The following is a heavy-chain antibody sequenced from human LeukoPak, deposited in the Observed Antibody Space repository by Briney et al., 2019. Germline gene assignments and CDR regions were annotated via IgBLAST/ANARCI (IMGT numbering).Heavy chain of an antibody. J-gene: IGHJ4*02. CDR2: LSGSGGST. Sequence: GGSLRLSCAASGFIFNKHAMSWVRQAPGKGLEWVSGLSGSGGSTDYADSVKGRFTISRDNAKNSLYLQMNSLRAEDTAVYYCAREFYGDYVDWGRGTLVTVSS. CDR3: AREFYGDYVD. D-gene: IGHD4-17*01. V-gene: IGHV3-23*01. CDR1: GFIFNKHA.